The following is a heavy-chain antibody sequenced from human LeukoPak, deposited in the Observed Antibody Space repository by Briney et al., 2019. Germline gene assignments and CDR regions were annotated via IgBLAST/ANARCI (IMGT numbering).Heavy chain of an antibody. CDR2: ITGGGDNT. J-gene: IGHJ4*02. CDR1: GFTFSSNT. CDR3: AKANYYDSTGHYENLDY. D-gene: IGHD3-22*01. Sequence: PGGSLRLSCAASGFTFSSNTMSWVRQAPGKGLEWVSAITGGGDNTYHADSVKGRFTISRDNSKNTLYLQMNGLRAEDTAVYYCAKANYYDSTGHYENLDYWGQGTLVTVSS. V-gene: IGHV3-23*01.